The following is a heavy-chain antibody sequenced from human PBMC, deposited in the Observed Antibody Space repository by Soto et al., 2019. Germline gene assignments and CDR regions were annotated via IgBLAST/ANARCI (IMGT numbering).Heavy chain of an antibody. J-gene: IGHJ5*02. Sequence: GESLKISCKGSGYSFTSYWIGWVRQMPGKGLEWMGIIYPGDSDTRYSPSFQGQVTISADKSISTAYLQWSSLKASDTAMYYCTRSDISALFRFDPWVKGTLVIVSS. CDR3: TRSDISALFRFDP. CDR2: IYPGDSDT. V-gene: IGHV5-51*01. CDR1: GYSFTSYW. D-gene: IGHD2-15*01.